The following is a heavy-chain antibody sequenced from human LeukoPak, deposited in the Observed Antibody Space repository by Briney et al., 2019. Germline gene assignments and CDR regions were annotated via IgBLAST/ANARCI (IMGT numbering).Heavy chain of an antibody. CDR3: VRVLSGSWDWFDP. CDR2: ISNKVYGGTT. J-gene: IGHJ5*02. Sequence: GGSLRLSCITSGFIFGESAMSWFRQAPGKGLEWVGFISNKVYGGTTAYAASVKGRFTISRDNAKNTVYLQMNSLRAEDTALYHCVRVLSGSWDWFDPWGQGTLVTVSS. V-gene: IGHV3-49*03. D-gene: IGHD3-22*01. CDR1: GFIFGESA.